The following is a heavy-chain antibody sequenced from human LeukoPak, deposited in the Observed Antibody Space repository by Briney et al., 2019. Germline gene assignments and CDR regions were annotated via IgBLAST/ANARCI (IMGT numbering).Heavy chain of an antibody. V-gene: IGHV3-33*01. J-gene: IGHJ4*02. D-gene: IGHD3-22*01. CDR3: AREGYYYQSSGYNPFDY. CDR1: GFTFRGYG. Sequence: GGSLRLSCAASGFTFRGYGMHWVRDAPGKGLEWVGLIWYDGTNENYADSVKGRFTISRDNSKNTLYLQMNSLRAEDTAVYYCAREGYYYQSSGYNPFDYWGQGTLVTVSS. CDR2: IWYDGTNE.